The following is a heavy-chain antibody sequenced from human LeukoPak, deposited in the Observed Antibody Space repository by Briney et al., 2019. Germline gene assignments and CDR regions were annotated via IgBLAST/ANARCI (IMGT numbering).Heavy chain of an antibody. Sequence: VGALSLSCAGSGFTFSKYAVHWVRQPPGKGLEWGSTISNSGDSTYYADSLKGRFTISVDTSKNTLYLQMNSLTAEDTAVYYCAKDVNRPPSSRRDYGGQGTLVTV. CDR3: AKDVNRPPSSRRDY. CDR1: GFTFSKYA. CDR2: ISNSGDST. D-gene: IGHD6-13*01. V-gene: IGHV3-23*01. J-gene: IGHJ4*02.